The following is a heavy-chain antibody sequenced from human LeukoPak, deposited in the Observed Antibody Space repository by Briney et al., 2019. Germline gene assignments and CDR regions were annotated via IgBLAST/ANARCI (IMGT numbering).Heavy chain of an antibody. V-gene: IGHV3-48*03. CDR3: ARGGGYYGSGSLHCYYYGMDV. CDR2: ISSSGNTI. D-gene: IGHD3-10*01. CDR1: GFTFSSYE. J-gene: IGHJ6*02. Sequence: QSGGSLRLSCAASGFTFSSYEMNWVRQAPGKGLEWVSYISSSGNTIYYADSVKGRFTISRDNAKNSLYLQMNSLRAEDTAVYYCARGGGYYGSGSLHCYYYGMDVWGQGTTVTVSS.